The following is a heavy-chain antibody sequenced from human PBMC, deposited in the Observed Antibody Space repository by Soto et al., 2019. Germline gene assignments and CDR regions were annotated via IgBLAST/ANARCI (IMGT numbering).Heavy chain of an antibody. CDR2: ISGSGGST. CDR3: AKDHSSGWYVY. J-gene: IGHJ4*02. D-gene: IGHD6-19*01. V-gene: IGHV3-23*01. Sequence: GGSLRLSCAASGFTFSSYAMSWVRQAPGKGLEWVSAISGSGGSTYYADSVKGRFTISRDNSKNTLYLQMNSLRAKDTAVYYCAKDHSSGWYVYWGQGTLVTVSS. CDR1: GFTFSSYA.